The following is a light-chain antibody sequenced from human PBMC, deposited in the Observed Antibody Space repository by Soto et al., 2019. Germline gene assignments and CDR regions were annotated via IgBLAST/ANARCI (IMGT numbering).Light chain of an antibody. CDR2: EVS. Sequence: QSALTQPASVSGSPGQSITISCTGTSSDVGGYNYVSWYQQHPGKAPKLMIYEVSFRPSGISNRFSGSKSGNTASLTISGLQAEDEADYYCSSYTSNSIVFGTGTKVTAL. CDR3: SSYTSNSIV. CDR1: SSDVGGYNY. V-gene: IGLV2-14*01. J-gene: IGLJ1*01.